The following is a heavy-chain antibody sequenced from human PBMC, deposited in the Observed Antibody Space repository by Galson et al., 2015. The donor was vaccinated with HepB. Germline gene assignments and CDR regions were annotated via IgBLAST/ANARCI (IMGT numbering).Heavy chain of an antibody. CDR1: GFTFSSYG. CDR3: AKDSQTVRGVIDLLDP. J-gene: IGHJ5*02. Sequence: SLRLSCAASGFTFSSYGMHWVRQAPGKGLEWVAVISYDGSNKYYADSVKGRFTISRDNSKNTLYLQMNSLRAEDTAVYYCAKDSQTVRGVIDLLDPWGQGTLVTVSS. D-gene: IGHD3-10*01. V-gene: IGHV3-30*18. CDR2: ISYDGSNK.